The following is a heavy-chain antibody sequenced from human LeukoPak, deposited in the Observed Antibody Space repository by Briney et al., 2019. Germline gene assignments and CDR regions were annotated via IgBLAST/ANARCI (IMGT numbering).Heavy chain of an antibody. CDR2: IYPDDSET. V-gene: IGHV5-51*01. CDR3: ARQAYGSHFDAFDI. CDR1: GYRFTTDY. J-gene: IGHJ3*02. Sequence: GESLKISCKASGYRFTTDYIGWVRQMPGKGLEWMGIIYPDDSETNYSPSFQGQVSMSVDKSITTAYLQWSGLKASDTAMYYCARQAYGSHFDAFDIWGQGTMVTVSS. D-gene: IGHD3-22*01.